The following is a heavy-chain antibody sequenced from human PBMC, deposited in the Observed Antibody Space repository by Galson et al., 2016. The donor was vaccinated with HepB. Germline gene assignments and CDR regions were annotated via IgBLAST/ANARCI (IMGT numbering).Heavy chain of an antibody. CDR1: GYNFITYW. V-gene: IGHV5-10-1*01. CDR2: IDPSDSCT. CDR3: AIRLYSSGSFDY. J-gene: IGHJ4*02. D-gene: IGHD6-19*01. Sequence: SGAEVKKPGESLRISCMGSGYNFITYWISWVRQMPGKGLEWMGSIDPSDSCTNYSPSFQGHVTISTDRSIRTAYLQWSSLKASDTAIYYCAIRLYSSGSFDYWGQGTLVTVSS.